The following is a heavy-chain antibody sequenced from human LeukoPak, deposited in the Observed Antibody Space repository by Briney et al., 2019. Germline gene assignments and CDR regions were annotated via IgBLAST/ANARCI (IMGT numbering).Heavy chain of an antibody. CDR1: GGSISSYY. V-gene: IGHV4-59*12. J-gene: IGHJ4*02. CDR3: ARVADGSAPFDY. CDR2: IYYSGST. D-gene: IGHD3-10*01. Sequence: PSETLSLTCTVSGGSISSYYWSWIRQPPGKGLEWIGYIYYSGSTNYNPSLKSRVTISVDTSKNQFSLKLSSVTAADTAVYYCARVADGSAPFDYWGQGTLVTVSS.